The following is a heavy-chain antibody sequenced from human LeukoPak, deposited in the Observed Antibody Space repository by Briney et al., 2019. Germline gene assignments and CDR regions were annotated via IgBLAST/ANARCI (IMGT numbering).Heavy chain of an antibody. CDR2: INPNSGGT. J-gene: IGHJ6*02. D-gene: IGHD6-19*01. CDR1: GYTFTGYY. Sequence: GASVKVSCKASGYTFTGYYMHWVRQAPGQGLEWMGWINPNSGGTNYAQKFQGWVTMTRDTSISTAYMELSRLRSDDTAVYYCARAARSSGWYSKEYYYYGMDVWGQGTTVTVSS. CDR3: ARAARSSGWYSKEYYYYGMDV. V-gene: IGHV1-2*04.